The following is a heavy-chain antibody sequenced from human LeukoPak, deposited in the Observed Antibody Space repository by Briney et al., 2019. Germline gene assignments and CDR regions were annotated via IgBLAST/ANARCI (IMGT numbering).Heavy chain of an antibody. CDR3: ARDLAMGSCYSCG. Sequence: GGSLRLSCAASGFTFSSYAMHWVRQAPGKGLEWVSSISSSSSYIYYADSVKGRFTISRDNAKNSLYLQMNSLRAEDTAVYYCARDLAMGSCYSCGWGQGTLVTVSS. CDR1: GFTFSSYA. J-gene: IGHJ4*02. D-gene: IGHD2-15*01. V-gene: IGHV3-21*01. CDR2: ISSSSSYI.